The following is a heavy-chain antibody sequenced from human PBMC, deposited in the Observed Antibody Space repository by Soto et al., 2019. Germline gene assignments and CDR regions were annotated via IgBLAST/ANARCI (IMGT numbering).Heavy chain of an antibody. J-gene: IGHJ2*01. D-gene: IGHD2-2*01. CDR2: IYHSGTT. CDR3: ATGGSYCSTTGCLYWYRDL. V-gene: IGHV4-4*02. Sequence: QVHLQESGPGLVKASGTLSLTCAVSSGSISSNNWWSWVRQPPGKGREWIGEIYHSGTTNYNPYLQSRVTISADTSKSEFSLNLNSLTAADTAVYYCATGGSYCSTTGCLYWYRDLWGRCTLVSVSP. CDR1: SGSISSNNW.